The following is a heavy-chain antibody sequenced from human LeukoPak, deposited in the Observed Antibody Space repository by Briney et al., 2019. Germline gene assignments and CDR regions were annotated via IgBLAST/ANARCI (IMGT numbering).Heavy chain of an antibody. CDR1: GGSISSGGYS. V-gene: IGHV4-61*08. J-gene: IGHJ4*02. CDR3: ARAGYSSSWFNLDY. Sequence: PSETLSLTCAVSGGSISSGGYSWSWIRQPPGKGLEWIGYIYYSGSTNYNPSLKSRVTISVDTSKNQFSLKLSSVTAADTAVYYCARAGYSSSWFNLDYWGQGTLVTVSS. D-gene: IGHD6-13*01. CDR2: IYYSGST.